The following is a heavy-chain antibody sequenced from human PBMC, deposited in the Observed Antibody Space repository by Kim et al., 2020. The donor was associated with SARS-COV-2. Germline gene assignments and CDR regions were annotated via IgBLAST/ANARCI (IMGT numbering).Heavy chain of an antibody. Sequence: SETLSLTCTVSGGSISSYYWSWIRQPPGKGLEWIGYIYYSGSTNYNPSLKSRVTISVDTSKNQFSLKLSSVTAADTAVYYCAGTEFPFCGGDCHEYFQHWGQGTLVTVSS. CDR3: AGTEFPFCGGDCHEYFQH. V-gene: IGHV4-59*13. CDR1: GGSISSYY. J-gene: IGHJ1*01. CDR2: IYYSGST. D-gene: IGHD2-21*02.